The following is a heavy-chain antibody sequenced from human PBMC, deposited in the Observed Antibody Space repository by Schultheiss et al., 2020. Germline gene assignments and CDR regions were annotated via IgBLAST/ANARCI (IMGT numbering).Heavy chain of an antibody. V-gene: IGHV4-59*08. J-gene: IGHJ4*02. CDR3: ARHQHGDVDY. Sequence: GSLRLSCAASGFTFSSYAMSWVRQHPGKGLEWIGYIYYSGSTYYNPSLKSRVTISVDTSKNQFSLKLSSVTAADTAVYYCARHQHGDVDYWGQGTLVTVSS. CDR2: IYYSGST. D-gene: IGHD4-17*01. CDR1: GFTFSSYA.